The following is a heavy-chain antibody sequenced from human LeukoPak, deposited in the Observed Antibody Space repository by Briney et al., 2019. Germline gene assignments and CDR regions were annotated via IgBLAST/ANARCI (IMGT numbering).Heavy chain of an antibody. J-gene: IGHJ4*02. CDR2: ISSSSSTI. D-gene: IGHD6-19*01. CDR3: AREVVSSGWYQDPPGFDY. CDR1: GFTFSSYS. V-gene: IGHV3-48*01. Sequence: GGSLRLSCAASGFTFSSYSMNWVRQAPGKGLEWVSYISSSSSTIYYADSVKGRFTISRDNAKNSLYLQMNSLRAEDTAVYYCAREVVSSGWYQDPPGFDYWGQGTLVTVSS.